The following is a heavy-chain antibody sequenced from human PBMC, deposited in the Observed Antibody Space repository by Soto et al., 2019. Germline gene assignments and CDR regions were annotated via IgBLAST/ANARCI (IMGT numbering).Heavy chain of an antibody. CDR3: ARHKAGDYRDYYYYGMDV. Sequence: GESLKLSFKCPGYSFTSYWISWVRQMPGKGLEWMGRIDPSDSYTNYSPSFQGHVTISADKSISTAYLQWSSLKASDTAMYYCARHKAGDYRDYYYYGMDVWGQGTTVTVSS. CDR1: GYSFTSYW. D-gene: IGHD4-17*01. J-gene: IGHJ6*02. CDR2: IDPSDSYT. V-gene: IGHV5-10-1*01.